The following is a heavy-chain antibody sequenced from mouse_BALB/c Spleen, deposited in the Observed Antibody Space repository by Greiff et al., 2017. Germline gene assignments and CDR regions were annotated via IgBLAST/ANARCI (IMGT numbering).Heavy chain of an antibody. J-gene: IGHJ2*01. CDR3: AVYGPLFDY. CDR1: GYTFTSYW. D-gene: IGHD1-1*01. V-gene: IGHV1-87*01. Sequence: VQLQESGAELARPGASVKLSCKASGYTFTSYWMQWVKQRPGQGLEWIGAIYPGDGDTRYTQKFKGKATLTADKSSSTAYMQLSSLASEDSAVYYCAVYGPLFDYWGQGTTLTVSS. CDR2: IYPGDGDT.